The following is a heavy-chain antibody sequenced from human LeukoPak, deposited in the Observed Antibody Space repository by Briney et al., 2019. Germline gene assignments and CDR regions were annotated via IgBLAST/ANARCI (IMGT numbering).Heavy chain of an antibody. CDR2: TYYRSKWSN. J-gene: IGHJ5*02. D-gene: IGHD3-10*01. Sequence: SQTLSPTCAISGDSVSSNSAAWNWIRQSPSRGLEWLGRTYYRSKWSNDYAVSVKNRITITASSSKNQFYLQLNSVTPDDTAVYYCARNPLSVTGENWFDPWGQGTLVTVSS. CDR1: GDSVSSNSAA. CDR3: ARNPLSVTGENWFDP. V-gene: IGHV6-1*01.